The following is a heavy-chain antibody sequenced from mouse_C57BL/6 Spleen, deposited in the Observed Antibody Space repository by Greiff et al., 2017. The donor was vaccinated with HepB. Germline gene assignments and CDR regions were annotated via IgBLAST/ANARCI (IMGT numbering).Heavy chain of an antibody. V-gene: IGHV1-82*01. D-gene: IGHD1-1*01. CDR3: ARSPYYGSSPWYFDV. Sequence: QVQLKQSGPELVKPGASVKISCKASGYAFSSSWMNWVKQRPGKGLEWIGRIYPGDGDTNYNGKFKGKATLTADKSSSTAYMQLSSLTSEDSAVYFCARSPYYGSSPWYFDVWGTGTTVTVSS. CDR2: IYPGDGDT. CDR1: GYAFSSSW. J-gene: IGHJ1*03.